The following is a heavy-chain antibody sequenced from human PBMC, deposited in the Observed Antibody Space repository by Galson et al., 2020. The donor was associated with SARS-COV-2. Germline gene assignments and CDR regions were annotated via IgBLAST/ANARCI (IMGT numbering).Heavy chain of an antibody. Sequence: SETLSLICTVCGASISTRSSYWSWIRQPPAEGLQWMVSMYYTGITYYNPSHKRRDTISGDTSKNQYSLKMRTVTAADAAVYYCWRLGSGPYGRRVCDYWGQGTLVIVSS. CDR3: WRLGSGPYGRRVCDY. V-gene: IGHV4-39*01. CDR1: GASISTRSSY. D-gene: IGHD6-19*01. J-gene: IGHJ4*01. CDR2: MYYTGIT.